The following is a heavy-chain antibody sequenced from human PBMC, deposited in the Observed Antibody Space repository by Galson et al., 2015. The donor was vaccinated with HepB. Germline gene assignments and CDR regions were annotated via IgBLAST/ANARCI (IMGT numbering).Heavy chain of an antibody. CDR1: GFTFSSYG. J-gene: IGHJ4*02. CDR3: AKLVEYSSSSRFDY. V-gene: IGHV3-30*18. D-gene: IGHD6-6*01. CDR2: ISYDGSNK. Sequence: SLRLSCAASGFTFSSYGMHWVRQAPGKGLEWVAVISYDGSNKYYADSVKGRFTISRDNSKNTLYLQMNSLRAEDTAVYYCAKLVEYSSSSRFDYWGQGTLVAVSS.